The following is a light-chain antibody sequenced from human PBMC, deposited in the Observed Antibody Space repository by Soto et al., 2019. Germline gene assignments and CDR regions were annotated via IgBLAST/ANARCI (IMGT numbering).Light chain of an antibody. Sequence: EIVLTQSPATSSLSPGEGTTLSYRASQNINRYLAWYHQKPGQPPRLLIYDASTRATGIPARFRGSGSGTDFTLTISSLEPEDFAVYYCQQRSNWPITFGQGTRLV. V-gene: IGKV3-11*01. CDR1: QNINRY. J-gene: IGKJ5*01. CDR3: QQRSNWPIT. CDR2: DAS.